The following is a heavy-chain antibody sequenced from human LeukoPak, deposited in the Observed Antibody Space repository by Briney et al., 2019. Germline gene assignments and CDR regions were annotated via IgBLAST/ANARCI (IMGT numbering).Heavy chain of an antibody. Sequence: PGGSLRLSCAGSGFTFSNYAMTWVRQAPGKGLEWVSSVSGSGRNTFYPDSVEGRFTISRDNSKNTLYLQMNSLRAEDTAVYYCAKLLSGWYRFPYFDYWGQGTLVTVSS. V-gene: IGHV3-23*01. D-gene: IGHD6-19*01. J-gene: IGHJ4*02. CDR1: GFTFSNYA. CDR2: VSGSGRNT. CDR3: AKLLSGWYRFPYFDY.